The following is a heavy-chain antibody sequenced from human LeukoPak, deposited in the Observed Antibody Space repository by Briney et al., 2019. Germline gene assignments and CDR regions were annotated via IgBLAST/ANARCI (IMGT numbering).Heavy chain of an antibody. Sequence: GRSLRLSCAASGFTFSTYAMTWVRQAPGKGLEWVSAISGSGSTTYYADSVKGRFTISRDNSKSTLYVQMNSLRAEDTAVYYCAKDGGYWGQGTLVTVSS. J-gene: IGHJ4*02. CDR1: GFTFSTYA. V-gene: IGHV3-23*01. CDR2: ISGSGSTT. D-gene: IGHD3-3*01. CDR3: AKDGGY.